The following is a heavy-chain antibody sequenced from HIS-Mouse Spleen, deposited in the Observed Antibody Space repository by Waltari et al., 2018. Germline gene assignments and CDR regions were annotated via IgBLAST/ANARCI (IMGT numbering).Heavy chain of an antibody. Sequence: QLQLQESGPGLVKPSETLSLTCTVSGGSISSSSYYWGWIRQPPGKGLEWIGSIYYSGSTYYNPTLKSRVTRSVDPSKNQFSLKLSYVTAADTAVYYCAREIPYSSSWYDWYFDLWGRGTLVTVSS. CDR1: GGSISSSSYY. CDR3: AREIPYSSSWYDWYFDL. V-gene: IGHV4-39*07. D-gene: IGHD6-13*01. J-gene: IGHJ2*01. CDR2: IYYSGST.